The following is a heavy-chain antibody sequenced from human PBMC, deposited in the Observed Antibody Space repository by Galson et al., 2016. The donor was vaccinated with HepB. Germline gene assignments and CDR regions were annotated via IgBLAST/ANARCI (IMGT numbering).Heavy chain of an antibody. D-gene: IGHD1-14*01. Sequence: PALVKPTQTLTLTCSFSGFSLTTFGVGVGWLRQPPGKPLEWLALIYWDDDTRYSPSLKRRLTLTKDNSKNQVVLSVTNMDALDTDTYYCARSDRYFFDYWGQGTLVTVSS. CDR2: IYWDDDT. V-gene: IGHV2-5*02. J-gene: IGHJ4*02. CDR1: GFSLTTFGVG. CDR3: ARSDRYFFDY.